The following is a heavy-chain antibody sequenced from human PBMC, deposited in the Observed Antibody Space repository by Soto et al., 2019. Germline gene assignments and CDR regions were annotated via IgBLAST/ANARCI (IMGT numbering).Heavy chain of an antibody. Sequence: GSLRLSCAASGFTVSRSHMSWVRQAPGKGLEWVSTIYTPGSTYYADSVKGRFTISRDNSKNTLYLQMNSLRAEDTAVYYCARGLVGSTTAFDNWGQGTLVTVSS. CDR3: ARGLVGSTTAFDN. CDR2: IYTPGST. J-gene: IGHJ4*02. D-gene: IGHD3-22*01. V-gene: IGHV3-53*01. CDR1: GFTVSRSH.